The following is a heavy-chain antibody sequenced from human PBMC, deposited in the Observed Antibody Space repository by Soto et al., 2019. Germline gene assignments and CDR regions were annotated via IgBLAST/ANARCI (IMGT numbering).Heavy chain of an antibody. CDR1: GFTFSKVW. CDR2: IKSKTDGGTT. V-gene: IGHV3-15*01. J-gene: IGHJ4*02. D-gene: IGHD6-6*01. CDR3: PTDSTIAVRPPSDY. Sequence: GGSLRLSXAASGFTFSKVWMSWVRQAPGKGPEWVGRIKSKTDGGTTDYAAPVKGRITISRDDSKNRLDLTRTSLKRDAHAVYSCPTDSTIAVRPPSDYWGQGTPVTVSS.